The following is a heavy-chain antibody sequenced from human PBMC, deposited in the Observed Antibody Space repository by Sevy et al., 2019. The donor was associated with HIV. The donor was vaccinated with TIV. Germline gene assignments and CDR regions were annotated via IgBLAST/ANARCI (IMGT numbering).Heavy chain of an antibody. CDR2: IWYDGTNR. Sequence: GGCLRLSCAASGFSTSGYGMHWVRQAPGKGLEWVVVIWYDGTNREYADSLKGRFTISRDNSKNTLYLQMNSLRVEDTAVYYCAREDIRVAGIGYYFHSWGQGTLVTVSS. CDR1: GFSTSGYG. J-gene: IGHJ4*02. CDR3: AREDIRVAGIGYYFHS. D-gene: IGHD6-19*01. V-gene: IGHV3-33*01.